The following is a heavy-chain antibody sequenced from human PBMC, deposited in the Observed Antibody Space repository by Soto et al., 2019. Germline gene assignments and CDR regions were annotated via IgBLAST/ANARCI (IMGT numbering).Heavy chain of an antibody. J-gene: IGHJ5*02. CDR1: GDSISSSKYY. V-gene: IGHV4-39*02. CDR3: ARDYFDSSDYTTNWFDP. CDR2: SYYSGSP. Sequence: ASETLSLTCTFSGDSISSSKYYWGWIRQPPGKGLEWIGSSYYSGSPYYNSSLKSRVTISVDTSKNHFSLKLTSMTAADTAVYYCARDYFDSSDYTTNWFDPWGQGTLVTVSS. D-gene: IGHD3-22*01.